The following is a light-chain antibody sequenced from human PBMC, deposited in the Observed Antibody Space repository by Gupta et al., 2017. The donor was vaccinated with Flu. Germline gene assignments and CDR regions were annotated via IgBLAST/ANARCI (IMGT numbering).Light chain of an antibody. J-gene: IGKJ3*01. CDR3: QHSCSRGPT. V-gene: IGKV1-39*01. Sequence: DNQMTQSPSSLSASVGDRVTITCRARQSISTCLNWYQQKSGKATKLLIYAASSLHTGVPSWFSGSGSGTEFTLTISSLHHEDFATYYWQHSCSRGPTFGHGTKVDIK. CDR2: AAS. CDR1: QSISTC.